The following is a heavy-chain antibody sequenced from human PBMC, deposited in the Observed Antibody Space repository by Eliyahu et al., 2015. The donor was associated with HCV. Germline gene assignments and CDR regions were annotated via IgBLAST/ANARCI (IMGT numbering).Heavy chain of an antibody. J-gene: IGHJ4*02. D-gene: IGHD3-22*01. Sequence: MHWVRQAPGQGLEWMGIINPSGGSTSYAQKFQGRVTMTRDTSTSTVYMELSSLRSEDTAVYYCARYSIPGTDDSSGPKSRFDYWGQGTLVTVSS. CDR3: ARYSIPGTDDSSGPKSRFDY. V-gene: IGHV1-46*01. CDR2: INPSGGST.